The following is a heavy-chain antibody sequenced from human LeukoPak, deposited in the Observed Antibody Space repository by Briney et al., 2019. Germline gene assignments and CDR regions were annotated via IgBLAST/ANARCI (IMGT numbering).Heavy chain of an antibody. Sequence: GGSLRLSCAASGFTLSSYTMNWVRQAPGKGLEWVSTVSSSSTYIYYADSVKGRFTISRDNAKNSLYLQMNSLRAEDTAVYYCARDSNPVCYYGLDVRGQGTTVTVSS. J-gene: IGHJ6*02. CDR2: VSSSSTYI. V-gene: IGHV3-21*01. CDR3: ARDSNPVCYYGLDV. D-gene: IGHD4-11*01. CDR1: GFTLSSYT.